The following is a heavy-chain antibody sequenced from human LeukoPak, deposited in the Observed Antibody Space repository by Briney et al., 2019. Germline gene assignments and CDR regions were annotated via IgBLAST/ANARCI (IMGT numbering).Heavy chain of an antibody. CDR2: ISSSSSTI. J-gene: IGHJ3*02. Sequence: GGSLRLSCAASGFTFSSYSMNWVRQAPGKGLEWVSYISSSSSTIYYADSVKGRFTISRDNAKNSLYLQMNTLRDADTAVYYCARDSQYYDSSGYYYGGDAFDIWGQGTMVTVSS. D-gene: IGHD3-22*01. CDR1: GFTFSSYS. CDR3: ARDSQYYDSSGYYYGGDAFDI. V-gene: IGHV3-48*02.